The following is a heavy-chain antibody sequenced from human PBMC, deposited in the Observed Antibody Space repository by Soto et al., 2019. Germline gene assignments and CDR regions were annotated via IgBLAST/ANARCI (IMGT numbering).Heavy chain of an antibody. CDR2: IYQSGST. D-gene: IGHD1-1*01. V-gene: IGHV4-30-2*01. CDR1: GGSISSGGYS. CDR3: ARDQLEGNWFDP. J-gene: IGHJ5*02. Sequence: QLQLQESGSGLVRPSQTLSLTCAVSGGSISSGGYSWNWIRQPPGKGLEWIGYIYQSGSTLYNPSLKSRVTISVDMSKNQFSLKLSSVSDADTAVYYCARDQLEGNWFDPWGQGTLVTVSS.